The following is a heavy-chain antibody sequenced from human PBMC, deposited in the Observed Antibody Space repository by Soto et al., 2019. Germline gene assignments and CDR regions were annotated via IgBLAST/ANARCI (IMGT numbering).Heavy chain of an antibody. CDR3: ARAPKYSSSSYYYYYGMDV. Sequence: PSETLSLTCTVSGGSISSYYWSWIRQPPGKGLEWIGYIYYSGSTNYNPSLKSRVTISVDTSKNQFSLKLSSVTAADTAVYYCARAPKYSSSSYYYYYGMDVWGQGTTVTVSS. CDR1: GGSISSYY. V-gene: IGHV4-59*01. J-gene: IGHJ6*02. D-gene: IGHD6-6*01. CDR2: IYYSGST.